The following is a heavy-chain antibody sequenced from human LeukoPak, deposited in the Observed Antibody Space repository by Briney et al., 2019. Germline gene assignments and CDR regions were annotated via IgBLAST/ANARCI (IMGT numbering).Heavy chain of an antibody. CDR3: ARDQTTYLTTTEYKWFDP. Sequence: GGSLRLSCAASGFTFSTYSMNWVRQAPGKGLEWVASISSSSIYIHYADSVKGRFTTSRDNAKNSLYLQMNSLRAEDTAVYYCARDQTTYLTTTEYKWFDPWGQGTLVTVSS. V-gene: IGHV3-21*01. J-gene: IGHJ5*02. CDR1: GFTFSTYS. D-gene: IGHD1-1*01. CDR2: ISSSSIYI.